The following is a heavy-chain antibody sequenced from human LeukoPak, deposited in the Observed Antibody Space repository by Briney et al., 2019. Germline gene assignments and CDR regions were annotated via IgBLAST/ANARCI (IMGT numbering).Heavy chain of an antibody. V-gene: IGHV3-11*06. J-gene: IGHJ5*02. CDR3: ARGITMVRGVIKIA. CDR1: GFTFSDYY. CDR2: ISSSSSCT. D-gene: IGHD3-10*01. Sequence: GGSLRRSCAASGFTFSDYYMSWIRQAPGKGLEWVSYISSSSSCTNYADSVKGRFTISRDNAKNSLYLQMNSLRAEDTAVYYCARGITMVRGVIKIAWGQGTLVTVSS.